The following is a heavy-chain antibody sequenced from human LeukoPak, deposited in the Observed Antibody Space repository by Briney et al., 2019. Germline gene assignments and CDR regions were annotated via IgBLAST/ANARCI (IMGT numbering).Heavy chain of an antibody. CDR2: INQDESER. CDR3: ARDRGRTWADY. CDR1: GFTFSSYW. Sequence: GGSLRLSCVASGFTFSSYWMSWVRQAPGKGLEWVANINQDESERYYVDSVKGRFTISRDNAKNSLYLQMNSLRAEDTAVYYCARDRGRTWADYWGQGTLVSVSS. J-gene: IGHJ4*02. V-gene: IGHV3-7*01. D-gene: IGHD3-16*01.